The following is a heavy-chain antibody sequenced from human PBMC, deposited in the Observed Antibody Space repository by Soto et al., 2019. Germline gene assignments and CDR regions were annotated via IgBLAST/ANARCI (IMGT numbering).Heavy chain of an antibody. V-gene: IGHV3-23*01. CDR1: GFTFSSYA. J-gene: IGHJ4*02. Sequence: GWSLRLSCAASGFTFSSYAMNWVRQAPGKGLEWVSVIGGSGGSTYYADSVKGRFTISRDNSKNTLYLQMNSLRAEDTAVYYCTNGRLQKPPLDWGQGTLVTVSP. D-gene: IGHD1-26*01. CDR2: IGGSGGST. CDR3: TNGRLQKPPLD.